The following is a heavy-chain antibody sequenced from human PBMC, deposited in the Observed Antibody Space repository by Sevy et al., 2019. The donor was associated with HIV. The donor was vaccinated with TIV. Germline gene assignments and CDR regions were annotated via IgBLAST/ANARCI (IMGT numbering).Heavy chain of an antibody. Sequence: ASVKVSCQSSGYNFNIYTIHWVRQARGQGLEWVGRISPYDGDTDYAHNFQGRVSLTMDTSTSTAYLGLTSLRSDDTAVYFCTRDTWELLTGIAYYYSGMDVWGQGTTVTVSS. J-gene: IGHJ6*02. V-gene: IGHV1-18*01. CDR1: GYNFNIYT. D-gene: IGHD1-26*01. CDR3: TRDTWELLTGIAYYYSGMDV. CDR2: ISPYDGDT.